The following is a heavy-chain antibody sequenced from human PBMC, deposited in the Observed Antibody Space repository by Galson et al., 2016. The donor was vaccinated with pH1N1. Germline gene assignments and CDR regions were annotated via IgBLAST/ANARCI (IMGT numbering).Heavy chain of an antibody. D-gene: IGHD3-16*01. CDR2: INPIFDTP. CDR1: GGPFTTYA. CDR3: AKDGGIGGGFDP. V-gene: IGHV1-69*05. Sequence: SVKVSCKAAGGPFTTYAITWLRQAPGQGLERMGGINPIFDTPNYAQKFQGRLTITTDESTGTAYMELGSLTSVDTAIYYCAKDGGIGGGFDPWGQGTLVTVSS. J-gene: IGHJ5*02.